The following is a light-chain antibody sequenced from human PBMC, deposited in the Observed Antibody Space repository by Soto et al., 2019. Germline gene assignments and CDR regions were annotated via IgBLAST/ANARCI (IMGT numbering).Light chain of an antibody. CDR1: QSISSY. CDR2: AAS. J-gene: IGKJ2*01. CDR3: QQSYSTPRYT. V-gene: IGKV1-39*01. Sequence: DIQMTQSPSSLSASVGDRVTITCRASQSISSYLNWYQQKPGKAPQLLIYAASSLQSGVPSRFSGSGSGTDFTRTISSLQPEDFATYYCQQSYSTPRYTFGQGTKLEIK.